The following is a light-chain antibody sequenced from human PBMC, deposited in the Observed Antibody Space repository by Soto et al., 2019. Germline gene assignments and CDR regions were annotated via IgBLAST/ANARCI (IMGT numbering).Light chain of an antibody. Sequence: QAVLTQPASVSGSPGQSITISCTGTSSDVGGYDFVSWYQQYPGKAPKLMIYEVSNRPSGVSNRFSGSKSGNTASLTISGLQAEDEADYYCSSYTNSSPWIFGGGTKLTVL. CDR2: EVS. V-gene: IGLV2-14*01. CDR1: SSDVGGYDF. CDR3: SSYTNSSPWI. J-gene: IGLJ2*01.